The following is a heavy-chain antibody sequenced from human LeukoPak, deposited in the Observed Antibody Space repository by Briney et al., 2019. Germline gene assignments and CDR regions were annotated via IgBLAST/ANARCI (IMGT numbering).Heavy chain of an antibody. Sequence: PSETLSLTCTVSGGSISSYYWSWIRQPPGRGLEWIGYVYYSGSTNYSPSLKSRVTISVDTSKNQFSLKLSSVTAADTAVYYCAGVGVPRGYSYGQLDYWGQGTLVTVSS. J-gene: IGHJ4*02. CDR2: VYYSGST. CDR1: GGSISSYY. CDR3: AGVGVPRGYSYGQLDY. V-gene: IGHV4-59*01. D-gene: IGHD5-18*01.